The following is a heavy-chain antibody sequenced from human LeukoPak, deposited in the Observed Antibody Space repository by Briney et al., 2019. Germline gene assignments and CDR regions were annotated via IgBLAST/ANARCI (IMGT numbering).Heavy chain of an antibody. D-gene: IGHD3-22*01. J-gene: IGHJ4*02. V-gene: IGHV3-53*01. CDR1: GFTLSSNY. Sequence: GGSLRLSCAASGFTLSSNYMSWVRQAPGKGLEGVSVIYRGGSKYYAGSVKGRFTISRDNSKNTLYLQMNSLRAEDTAVYYCASLGTYYYDSSGYLIDYWGQGTLVTVSS. CDR2: IYRGGSK. CDR3: ASLGTYYYDSSGYLIDY.